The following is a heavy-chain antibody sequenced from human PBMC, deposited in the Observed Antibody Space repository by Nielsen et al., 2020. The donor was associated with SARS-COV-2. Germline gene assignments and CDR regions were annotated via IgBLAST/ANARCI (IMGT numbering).Heavy chain of an antibody. J-gene: IGHJ6*02. Sequence: WVRQAPGQGLEWMGGIIPIFGTANYAQKFQGRVTITADESTSTAYMELSSLRSEDTAVYYCARDCRPHIVAAIFGMDVWGQGTTVTVSS. CDR2: IIPIFGTA. D-gene: IGHD6-25*01. V-gene: IGHV1-69*01. CDR3: ARDCRPHIVAAIFGMDV.